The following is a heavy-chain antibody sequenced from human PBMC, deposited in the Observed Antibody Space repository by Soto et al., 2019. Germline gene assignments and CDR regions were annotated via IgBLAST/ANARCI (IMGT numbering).Heavy chain of an antibody. CDR3: AREIYYGSGSYYYFDY. Sequence: QVQLVQSGAEVKKPGSSVKVSCKASGGTFSSYAISWVRQAPGQGLEWMGGIIPIFGTANYAKKFQGRVTITADESTSTAYMELSSLRSEDTAVYYCAREIYYGSGSYYYFDYWGQGTLVTVSS. J-gene: IGHJ4*02. D-gene: IGHD3-10*01. V-gene: IGHV1-69*01. CDR1: GGTFSSYA. CDR2: IIPIFGTA.